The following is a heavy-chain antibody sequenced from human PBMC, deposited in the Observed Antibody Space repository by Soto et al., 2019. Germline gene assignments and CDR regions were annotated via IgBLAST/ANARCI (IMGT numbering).Heavy chain of an antibody. CDR3: AKAPAAHAAAGRGGVGYLDY. CDR2: LSATGQST. D-gene: IGHD6-13*01. V-gene: IGHV3-23*01. J-gene: IGHJ4*02. CDR1: GFTFNTYA. Sequence: EVQLLESGGGLVQPGGSLRLSCAASGFTFNTYAMTWVRQTPGKGLEWVSALSATGQSTYYADSVKGRFTIPRDNSKTTLYLQMNSLRAEDTAVYFCAKAPAAHAAAGRGGVGYLDYWGQGALVTVSS.